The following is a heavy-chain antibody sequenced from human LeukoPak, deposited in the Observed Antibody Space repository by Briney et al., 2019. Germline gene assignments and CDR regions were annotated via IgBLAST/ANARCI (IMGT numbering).Heavy chain of an antibody. J-gene: IGHJ6*02. Sequence: GESLKISCKGSGYSFTSYWIGWVRQMPRKGLEWMGIIYPGDSDTRYSPSFQGQVTISADKSISTAYLQWSSLKASDTAMYYCARLPLGTTDGYYYYGMDVWGQGTTVTVSS. V-gene: IGHV5-51*01. D-gene: IGHD2-2*01. CDR1: GYSFTSYW. CDR2: IYPGDSDT. CDR3: ARLPLGTTDGYYYYGMDV.